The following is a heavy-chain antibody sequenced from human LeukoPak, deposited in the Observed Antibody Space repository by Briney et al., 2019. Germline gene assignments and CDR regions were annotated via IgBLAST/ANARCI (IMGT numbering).Heavy chain of an antibody. CDR2: ISYGGSNK. CDR1: GFTFSSYG. D-gene: IGHD2-15*01. V-gene: IGHV3-30*18. CDR3: AKDVGMIGYCSGGSCYAIDY. J-gene: IGHJ4*02. Sequence: PGGSLRLSCAASGFTFSSYGMHWVRQAPGKGLEWVALISYGGSNKFYADSVKGRFTISRDNSKNTLYLQMNSLRAEDTAVYYCAKDVGMIGYCSGGSCYAIDYWGQGTLVTVSS.